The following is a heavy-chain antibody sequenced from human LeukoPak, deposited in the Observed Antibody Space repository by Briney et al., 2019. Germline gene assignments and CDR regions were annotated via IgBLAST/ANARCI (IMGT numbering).Heavy chain of an antibody. Sequence: SETLSLTCTVSGGSISRGDYYWSWIRQPPGKGLEWIGYIYYSGSTYYNPSLKSRVTISVDTSKNQFSLKLSSVTAADTAVYYCARGAATLFDYWGQGTLVTVSS. CDR3: ARGAATLFDY. J-gene: IGHJ4*02. CDR2: IYYSGST. CDR1: GGSISRGDYY. V-gene: IGHV4-30-4*01. D-gene: IGHD2-15*01.